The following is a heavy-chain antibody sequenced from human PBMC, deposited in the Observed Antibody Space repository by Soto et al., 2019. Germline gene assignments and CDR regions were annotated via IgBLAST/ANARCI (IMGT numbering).Heavy chain of an antibody. CDR2: IHHSGTT. V-gene: IGHV4-31*03. D-gene: IGHD5-12*01. Sequence: QVQLQESGPGLVKPSQTLSLTCTVSGDSVSNSSYYWSWIRQHPGKGLGWIGYIHHSGTTYYNPSLKSRITLSVDTSKNQFSLRLSSVTAADTAVYYCASGLGYKAWGQGTLVTVSS. CDR1: GDSVSNSSYY. J-gene: IGHJ5*02. CDR3: ASGLGYKA.